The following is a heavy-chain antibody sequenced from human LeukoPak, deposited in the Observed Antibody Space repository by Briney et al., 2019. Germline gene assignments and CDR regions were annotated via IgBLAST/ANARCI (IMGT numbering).Heavy chain of an antibody. V-gene: IGHV1-24*01. CDR3: ATRSDSGSYYGPEYWFDP. CDR2: FDPEDGET. CDR1: GYTLTELS. J-gene: IGHJ5*02. D-gene: IGHD1-26*01. Sequence: GASVKVSCKVSGYTLTELSMHWVRQAPGKGLEWMGGFDPEDGETIYAQKFQGRVTMTEDTSTDTAYMELSSLRSEDTAVYYCATRSDSGSYYGPEYWFDPWGQGTLVTVSS.